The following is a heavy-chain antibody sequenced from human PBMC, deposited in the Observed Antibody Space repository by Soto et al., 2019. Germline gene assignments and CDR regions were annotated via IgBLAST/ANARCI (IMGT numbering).Heavy chain of an antibody. CDR3: ARDKGVGADAFDI. V-gene: IGHV3-33*01. J-gene: IGHJ3*02. CDR1: GFTFSSYG. CDR2: IWYDGSNK. Sequence: QVQLVESGGGVVQPGRSLRLSCAASGFTFSSYGMHWVRQAPGKGLEWVAVIWYDGSNKYYADSVKGRFTISRDNSKNTRYRQMNSLRAEDTAVYYCARDKGVGADAFDIWGQGTMVTVSS. D-gene: IGHD1-26*01.